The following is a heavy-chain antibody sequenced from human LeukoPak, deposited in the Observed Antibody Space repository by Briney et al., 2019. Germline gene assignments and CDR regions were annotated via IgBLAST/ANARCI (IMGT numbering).Heavy chain of an antibody. CDR1: GGTFSSYA. D-gene: IGHD2-15*01. CDR2: IIPIFGTA. J-gene: IGHJ3*02. Sequence: ASVKVSCKASGGTFSSYAISWVRQAPGQGLEWMGGIIPIFGTANYAQKFQGRVTISTDESTSTAYMELSSLRSEDTAVYYCARIPSRILNAFDIWGQGTMVTVSS. V-gene: IGHV1-69*05. CDR3: ARIPSRILNAFDI.